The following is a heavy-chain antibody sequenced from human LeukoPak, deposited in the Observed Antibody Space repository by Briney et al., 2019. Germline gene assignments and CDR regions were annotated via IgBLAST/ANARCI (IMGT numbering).Heavy chain of an antibody. V-gene: IGHV3-30*02. Sequence: GGSLRLSCAASGFTFSSYGMHWVRQAPGKGLEWVAFIRYDGSNKYYADSVKGRFTISRDNSKNTLYLQMNSLRAEDTAVYYCAKDMAAAGTPPFDYWGQGTLVTVSS. CDR3: AKDMAAAGTPPFDY. CDR1: GFTFSSYG. D-gene: IGHD6-13*01. J-gene: IGHJ4*02. CDR2: IRYDGSNK.